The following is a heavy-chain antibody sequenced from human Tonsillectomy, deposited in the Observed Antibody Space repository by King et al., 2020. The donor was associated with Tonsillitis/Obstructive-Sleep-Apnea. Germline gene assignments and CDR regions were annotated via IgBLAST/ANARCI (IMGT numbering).Heavy chain of an antibody. V-gene: IGHV3-66*01. CDR2: IYSGGST. Sequence: VQLVESGGGLVQPGKSLRLSCAASGFTVSNNYMSWVRQAPGKGLEWFSVIYSGGSTYYADSVKGRFTISRDNSKNTLYLQMNSLRAEDTAVYYCARGLGSFYSGYDLDYWGQGTLVTVSS. CDR1: GFTVSNNY. CDR3: ARGLGSFYSGYDLDY. D-gene: IGHD5-12*01. J-gene: IGHJ4*02.